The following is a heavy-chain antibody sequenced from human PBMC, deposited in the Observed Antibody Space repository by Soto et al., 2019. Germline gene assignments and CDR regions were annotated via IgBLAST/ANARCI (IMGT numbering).Heavy chain of an antibody. J-gene: IGHJ6*02. CDR2: MNPNSGNT. D-gene: IGHD5-18*01. CDR3: ARRIQLWDYYYGMDV. CDR1: GYTFTRYD. V-gene: IGHV1-8*01. Sequence: QVQLVQSGAEVKKPGASVKVSCKASGYTFTRYDINWVRQATGQGLEWMGWMNPNSGNTGYAQKFQGRVTMTRNTSISTAYMELSSLRSEDTAVYYCARRIQLWDYYYGMDVWGQGTTVTVSS.